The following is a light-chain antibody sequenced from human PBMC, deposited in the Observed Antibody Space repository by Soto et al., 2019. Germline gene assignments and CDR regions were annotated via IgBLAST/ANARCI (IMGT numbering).Light chain of an antibody. V-gene: IGLV2-8*01. CDR2: EVS. CDR1: SSDVGAYNY. CDR3: VSYAGSKNV. Sequence: QSALTQPPSASGSPGQSVTISCTGTSSDVGAYNYVSWYQQHPGKAPKLMIYEVSKWPSGVPDRFSASKSGNTASLTVSGLQAEDEADYYCVSYAGSKNVFGTGTKLTVL. J-gene: IGLJ1*01.